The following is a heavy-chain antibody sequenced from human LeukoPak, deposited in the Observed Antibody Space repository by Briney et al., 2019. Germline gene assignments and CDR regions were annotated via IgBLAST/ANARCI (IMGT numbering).Heavy chain of an antibody. Sequence: GGSLRLSCAASGFTFSRYAMNWVRQAPGKGLEWVSAISASGDSTYYADSVKGRFTISRDNSMNTLYLQMSSLRAEDTAVYYCAKAMAGSTYYFDSWGQGTLVTVSS. CDR3: AKAMAGSTYYFDS. D-gene: IGHD6-19*01. CDR2: ISASGDST. J-gene: IGHJ4*02. CDR1: GFTFSRYA. V-gene: IGHV3-23*01.